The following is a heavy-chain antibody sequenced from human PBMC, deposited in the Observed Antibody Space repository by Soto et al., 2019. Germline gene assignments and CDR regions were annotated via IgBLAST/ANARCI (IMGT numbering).Heavy chain of an antibody. CDR2: ISNRGDT. V-gene: IGHV3-66*01. J-gene: IGHJ3*01. CDR1: GFIVSDTY. Sequence: EVQLVESGGGLVQPGGSLRLSCTASGFIVSDTYMNWVRQAPGKGLEWVSVISNRGDTHYADSVRSRFSLSRDIADINGHLQLDNMGLKDTADNDCAGEPGSCRGGSCSVTGDAFDVWGQGTKVTVSS. CDR3: AGEPGSCRGGSCSVTGDAFDV. D-gene: IGHD2-15*01.